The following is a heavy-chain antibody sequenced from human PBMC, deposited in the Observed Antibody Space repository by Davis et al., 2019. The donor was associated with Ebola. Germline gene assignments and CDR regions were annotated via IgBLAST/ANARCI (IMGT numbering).Heavy chain of an antibody. D-gene: IGHD6-19*01. Sequence: PGGSLRLSCAVSGYSIISGYYWGWIRQPPGAGLEWIGNIYHSGSTHYNPSLKSRVTMSVDTSKKQFSLKLSSVTAADTAVYYCARDMAGKFDYWGQGTLVTVSS. J-gene: IGHJ4*02. CDR1: GYSIISGYY. V-gene: IGHV4-38-2*02. CDR3: ARDMAGKFDY. CDR2: IYHSGST.